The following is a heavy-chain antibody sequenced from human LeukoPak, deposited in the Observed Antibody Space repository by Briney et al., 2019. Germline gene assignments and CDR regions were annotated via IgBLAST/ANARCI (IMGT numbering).Heavy chain of an antibody. Sequence: PSETLSLTCTVSGDSISSYYWSWIRQPPGKGLEWIGYIYYSGSTNYNPSLKSRVTISVDTSKNQFSLKLSSVTAADTAVYYCARHGGYSNSWYPFDYWGQGTLVTVSS. CDR1: GDSISSYY. CDR2: IYYSGST. V-gene: IGHV4-59*08. D-gene: IGHD6-13*01. J-gene: IGHJ4*02. CDR3: ARHGGYSNSWYPFDY.